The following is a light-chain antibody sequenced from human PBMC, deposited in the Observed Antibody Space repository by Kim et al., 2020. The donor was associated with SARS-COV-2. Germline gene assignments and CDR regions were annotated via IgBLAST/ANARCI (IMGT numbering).Light chain of an antibody. CDR2: EDT. Sequence: SYELTQPPSVSVSPGQTARITCSGDALPKKFAYWYQQKSGQTPVMVIFEDTKRPSEIPARFSGSNSGAVATLTISEAQLEDEGDYYCLSSDGGGEVWVFGGGTQLTVL. V-gene: IGLV3-10*01. CDR1: ALPKKF. CDR3: LSSDGGGEVWV. J-gene: IGLJ3*02.